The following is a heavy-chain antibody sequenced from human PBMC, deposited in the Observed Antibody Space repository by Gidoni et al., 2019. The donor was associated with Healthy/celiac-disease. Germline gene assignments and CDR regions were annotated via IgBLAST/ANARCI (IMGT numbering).Heavy chain of an antibody. V-gene: IGHV3-48*03. Sequence: EVQLVESGGGLVQPGGSLRLSCAASGFTFSSYEMNWVRQAPGKGLEWVSYISSSGSTIYYADSVKGRFTISRDNAKNSLYLQMNSLRAEDTAVYYCARDYYYDSSGYYPGAFDIWGQGTMVTVSS. CDR1: GFTFSSYE. CDR2: ISSSGSTI. D-gene: IGHD3-22*01. CDR3: ARDYYYDSSGYYPGAFDI. J-gene: IGHJ3*02.